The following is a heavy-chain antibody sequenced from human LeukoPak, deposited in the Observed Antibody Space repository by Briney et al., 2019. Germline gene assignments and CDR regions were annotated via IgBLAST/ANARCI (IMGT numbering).Heavy chain of an antibody. CDR3: ARSRDGYNLFDY. Sequence: SETLSLTCTVYGGSISSSTYYWVWIRQPPGKGLEWIGSIYYNGRTYNNSSLKSRATISVDTSKNQFSLNLSSVTAADTAVYYCARSRDGYNLFDYWGQGTLVTVSS. CDR2: IYYNGRT. D-gene: IGHD5-24*01. J-gene: IGHJ4*02. V-gene: IGHV4-39*01. CDR1: GGSISSSTYY.